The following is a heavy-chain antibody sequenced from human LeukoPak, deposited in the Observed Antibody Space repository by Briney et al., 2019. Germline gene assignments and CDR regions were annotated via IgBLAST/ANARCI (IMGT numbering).Heavy chain of an antibody. J-gene: IGHJ6*02. CDR2: IYYSGST. CDR3: AKHQRYYYTMDV. CDR1: GDSISTYY. V-gene: IGHV4-59*01. Sequence: PSETLSLTCTVSGDSISTYYWSWIRQLPGKGLEWIGYIYYSGSTNSNPSLKSRVTISIDTSKNQFSLKLSSVTAADTAVYYCAKHQRYYYTMDVWGQGTTVTVSS.